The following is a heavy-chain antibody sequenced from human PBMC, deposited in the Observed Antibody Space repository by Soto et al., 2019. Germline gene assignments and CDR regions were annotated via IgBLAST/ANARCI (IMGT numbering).Heavy chain of an antibody. CDR1: GGSFSGYY. Sequence: PSETLSLTCAVSGGSFSGYYWSWIRQPPGKGLEWIGEINHSGSTNYNPSLKSRVTISVDMSKNQFSLKLSSVTAADTAVYYCARGITIFGVVSGSPYYYYMDVWGKGTTVTVSS. J-gene: IGHJ6*03. CDR3: ARGITIFGVVSGSPYYYYMDV. D-gene: IGHD3-3*01. V-gene: IGHV4-34*01. CDR2: INHSGST.